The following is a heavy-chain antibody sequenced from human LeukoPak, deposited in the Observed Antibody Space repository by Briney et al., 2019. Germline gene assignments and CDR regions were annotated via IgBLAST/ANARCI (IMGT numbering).Heavy chain of an antibody. D-gene: IGHD3-16*02. V-gene: IGHV1-3*01. CDR2: INVGNGNT. J-gene: IGHJ6*02. CDR3: ARDRGTWRLIVGMDV. Sequence: ASVKVSCKASGYTFTTYAMHWVRQAPGQRLEWMGWINVGNGNTKYSQEFQGRVTITRDTSASTAYMELGSLRSEDTAMYYCARDRGTWRLIVGMDVWGQGTTVTVSS. CDR1: GYTFTTYA.